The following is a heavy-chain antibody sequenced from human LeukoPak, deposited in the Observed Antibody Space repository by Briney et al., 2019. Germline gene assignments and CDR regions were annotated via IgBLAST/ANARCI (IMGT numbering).Heavy chain of an antibody. Sequence: GGSLRLSCAASGFTFSSYSMNWVRQAPGKGLEWVSYISSSSSTIYYADSVKGRFTISRDNAKNSLYLQMNSLRAEDTAVYYCARASISQYQRANLNWFDPWGQGTLVTVSS. V-gene: IGHV3-48*01. CDR3: ARASISQYQRANLNWFDP. CDR2: ISSSSSTI. J-gene: IGHJ5*02. CDR1: GFTFSSYS. D-gene: IGHD2-2*01.